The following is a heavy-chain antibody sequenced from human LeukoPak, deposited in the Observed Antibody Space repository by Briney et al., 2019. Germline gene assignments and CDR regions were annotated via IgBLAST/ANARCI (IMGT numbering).Heavy chain of an antibody. V-gene: IGHV4-39*01. CDR2: IYYSGST. CDR3: ARHVSNVELVRPYFDY. Sequence: SETLSLTCTVSGGSISSSSYYWGWIRQPPGKGLEWIGSIYYSGSTYYNPSLKSRVTISVDTSKNQFSLKLSSVTAADTAVYYCARHVSNVELVRPYFDYWGQGTLVTVSS. D-gene: IGHD6-13*01. CDR1: GGSISSSSYY. J-gene: IGHJ4*02.